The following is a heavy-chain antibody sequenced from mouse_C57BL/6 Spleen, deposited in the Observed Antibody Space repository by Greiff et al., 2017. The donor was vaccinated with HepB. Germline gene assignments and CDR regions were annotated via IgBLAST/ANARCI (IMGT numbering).Heavy chain of an antibody. V-gene: IGHV7-3*01. D-gene: IGHD2-1*01. CDR3: ARIGGNYPLDY. CDR1: GFTFTDYY. Sequence: EVQGVESGGGLVQPGGSLSLSCAASGFTFTDYYMSWVRQPPGKALEWLGFIRNKANGYTTDYSASVKGRFTISRDTSQSILYRQMNALRAEDSATYCCARIGGNYPLDYWGQGTSVTVSS. J-gene: IGHJ4*01. CDR2: IRNKANGYTT.